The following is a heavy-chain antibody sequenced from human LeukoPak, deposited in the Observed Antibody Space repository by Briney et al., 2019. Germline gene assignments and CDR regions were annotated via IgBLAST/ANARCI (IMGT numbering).Heavy chain of an antibody. Sequence: ASVKVSCKASGDTFSSCTISWVRHGPGQGLERMGRIIPILGRANYAQKFQGRVTITADKSTSTDYMELGSLRSEDTAVYYCACVFGFYDSSGYYSDYWRQGGQVSVSS. D-gene: IGHD3-22*01. V-gene: IGHV1-69*02. J-gene: IGHJ4*02. CDR2: IIPILGRA. CDR3: ACVFGFYDSSGYYSDY. CDR1: GDTFSSCT.